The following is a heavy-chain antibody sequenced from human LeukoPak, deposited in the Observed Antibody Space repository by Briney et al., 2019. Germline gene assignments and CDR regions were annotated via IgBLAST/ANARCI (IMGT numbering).Heavy chain of an antibody. CDR3: ASYLTSIPSGMDV. Sequence: PGGSLRLSCAAPGFTFSRYWMHWLRQGPGKGLVWVSRISTDGSSSTYADSVKGRFTISRDNGKNTLYLQMNSLRAEDTAVYYCASYLTSIPSGMDVWGQGTTVIVSS. V-gene: IGHV3-74*01. CDR2: ISTDGSSS. D-gene: IGHD2/OR15-2a*01. J-gene: IGHJ6*02. CDR1: GFTFSRYW.